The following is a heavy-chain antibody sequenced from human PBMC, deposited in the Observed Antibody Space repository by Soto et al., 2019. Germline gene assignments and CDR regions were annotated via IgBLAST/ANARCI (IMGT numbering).Heavy chain of an antibody. CDR2: IFYTGTT. D-gene: IGHD2-2*01. V-gene: IGHV4-39*02. Sequence: SETLSLTCSVSGGSINYNSYHWGWIRQPPGQGLEWIGSIFYTGTTFYNPSLESRVTMSVDTSKNSFSLHLTSVTAADTAVYFCARLVVVAPVANVWGQGTLVTVS. CDR3: ARLVVVAPVANV. CDR1: GGSINYNSYH. J-gene: IGHJ4*02.